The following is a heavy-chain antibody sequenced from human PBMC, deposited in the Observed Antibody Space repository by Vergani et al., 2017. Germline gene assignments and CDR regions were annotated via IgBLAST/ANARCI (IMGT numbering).Heavy chain of an antibody. Sequence: QVQLQESGPGLVKPSQTLSLTCTVSGDSIFSGNYYWSWIRQPAENELEWIGRIYTTGSTNYHPSLESRVTMSLDSSRNRFSLSLSSVTAADTAIYFCARGSTHWKQGAFDIWGQGTLVTVSS. J-gene: IGHJ3*02. D-gene: IGHD1-1*01. V-gene: IGHV4-61*02. CDR3: ARGSTHWKQGAFDI. CDR2: IYTTGST. CDR1: GDSIFSGNYY.